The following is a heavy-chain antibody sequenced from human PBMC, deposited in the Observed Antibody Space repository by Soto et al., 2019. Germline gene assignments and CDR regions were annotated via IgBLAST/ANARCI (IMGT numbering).Heavy chain of an antibody. J-gene: IGHJ4*02. CDR2: INSYNGNT. D-gene: IGHD3-3*01. CDR1: GYTFTNYG. V-gene: IGHV1-18*01. Sequence: QVQLVQSGAEVKKPGASVKVSCKASGYTFTNYGITWVRQATGQGLEWMGWINSYNGNTHYAQKLQGRVTMTTDTSTSTAYMELRSLRSDDTAVYYCARDMVTIFGVVIKDWGQGTLVTVSS. CDR3: ARDMVTIFGVVIKD.